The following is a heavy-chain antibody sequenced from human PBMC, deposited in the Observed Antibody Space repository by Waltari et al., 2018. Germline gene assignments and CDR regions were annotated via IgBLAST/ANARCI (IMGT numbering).Heavy chain of an antibody. D-gene: IGHD3-10*01. J-gene: IGHJ4*02. Sequence: DVQLAQSGAEVKKAGESLKISCKGSGYSFTTYWIGWVRKMPGKGLEWMGIIYPGDSDTRYSPSFQGQVTSSVDKSITTAYLQWSSLKASDTAIYFCARRDRGGSVSNYFDYWGQGTLVTVSS. V-gene: IGHV5-51*03. CDR2: IYPGDSDT. CDR3: ARRDRGGSVSNYFDY. CDR1: GYSFTTYW.